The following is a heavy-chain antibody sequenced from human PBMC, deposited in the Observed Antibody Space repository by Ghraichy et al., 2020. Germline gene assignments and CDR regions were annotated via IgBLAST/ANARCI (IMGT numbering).Heavy chain of an antibody. J-gene: IGHJ4*02. Sequence: LSLTCAASGFTFSRFGMNWVRQAPGKGLEWVAIIWSDGSNKYYADSVKGRFTISRDDSKNTLYLQMSSLRAEDTAVYYCTRDRWDSTVHYSDYWGQGTLVTISS. CDR1: GFTFSRFG. CDR2: IWSDGSNK. CDR3: TRDRWDSTVHYSDY. V-gene: IGHV3-33*01. D-gene: IGHD4-17*01.